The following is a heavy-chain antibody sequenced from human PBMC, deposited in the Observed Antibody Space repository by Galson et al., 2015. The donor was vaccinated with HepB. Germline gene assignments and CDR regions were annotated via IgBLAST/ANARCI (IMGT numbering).Heavy chain of an antibody. J-gene: IGHJ4*02. Sequence: SLRLSCAAFGFTFSSYAMHWVRQAPGKGLEWVAVISYDGSNKYYADSVKGRFTISRDNSKNTLYLQMNSLRAEDTAVYYCARDGDEWLRFQLIDYWSQGTLVTVSS. CDR3: ARDGDEWLRFQLIDY. CDR2: ISYDGSNK. CDR1: GFTFSSYA. D-gene: IGHD5-12*01. V-gene: IGHV3-30*04.